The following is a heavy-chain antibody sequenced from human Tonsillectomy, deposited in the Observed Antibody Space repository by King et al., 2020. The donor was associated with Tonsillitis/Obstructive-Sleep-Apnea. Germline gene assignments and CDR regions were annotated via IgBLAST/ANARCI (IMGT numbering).Heavy chain of an antibody. Sequence: VQLVESGGGFVQPGGSLRLSCVASGFTFTSYSMNWVRQAPGEGLGGGSNIRSSIGIIYYADPVKGRFTISRDNAKNSLYLQMNSLRDEDTAVYYCARDSRDGYNWDYWGQGTLVTVSS. CDR3: ARDSRDGYNWDY. CDR1: GFTFTSYS. D-gene: IGHD5-24*01. V-gene: IGHV3-48*02. CDR2: IRSSIGII. J-gene: IGHJ4*02.